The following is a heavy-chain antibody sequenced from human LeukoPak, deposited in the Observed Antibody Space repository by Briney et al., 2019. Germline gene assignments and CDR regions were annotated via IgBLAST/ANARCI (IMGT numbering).Heavy chain of an antibody. J-gene: IGHJ6*02. D-gene: IGHD1-20*01. Sequence: PSETLSLTCTVSGGSISSYYWSWIRQPPGKGLEWIGYIYYSGSTNYNPSLKSRVTISVDTSKNQFSLKLSSVTAADTAVYYCARGGLIGSAVSYYGLDVWGQGTTVTVSS. CDR2: IYYSGST. CDR3: ARGGLIGSAVSYYGLDV. V-gene: IGHV4-59*08. CDR1: GGSISSYY.